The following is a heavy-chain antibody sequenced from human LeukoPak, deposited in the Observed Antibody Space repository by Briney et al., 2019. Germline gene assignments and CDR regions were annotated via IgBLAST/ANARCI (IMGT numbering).Heavy chain of an antibody. CDR2: ISINGGST. CDR1: GTAFRTYA. V-gene: IGHV3-64*04. Sequence: PGGSLRLSCSASGTAFRTYAMHWVRQPPGKGLYYVSAISINGGSTYYADSVRGRFTISRDNSKNTLYLQMNSLRAEDTAVYYCARDGFGIAVAGPYYFDYWGQGTLVTVSS. D-gene: IGHD6-19*01. J-gene: IGHJ4*02. CDR3: ARDGFGIAVAGPYYFDY.